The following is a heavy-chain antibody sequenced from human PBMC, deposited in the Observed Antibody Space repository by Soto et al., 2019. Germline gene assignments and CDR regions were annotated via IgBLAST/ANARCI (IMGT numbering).Heavy chain of an antibody. CDR1: WFTFDDYT. Sequence: GSLRLSCSASWFTFDDYTMDWVLSASGKGLEGVSLISWDGGSTYYADSVKGRFTISRDNSKNSLYLQMNSLRTEDTALYYCAKDQYSSSWSLGYYYYYGMDVWGQGTTVTVSS. V-gene: IGHV3-43*01. J-gene: IGHJ6*02. CDR2: ISWDGGST. D-gene: IGHD6-13*01. CDR3: AKDQYSSSWSLGYYYYYGMDV.